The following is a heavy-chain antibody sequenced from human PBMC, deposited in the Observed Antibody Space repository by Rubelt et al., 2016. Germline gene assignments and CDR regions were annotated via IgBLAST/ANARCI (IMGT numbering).Heavy chain of an antibody. V-gene: IGHV3-74*01. CDR2: INTDGST. J-gene: IGHJ4*02. Sequence: RYWMHWVRQAPGKGLVWVSRINTDGSTSYADSVKGRFTISRDNGKNTLHLQMNSLRAEDTAVYYCARGTGNYGGYYFEYWGQGTLATVSS. CDR1: RYW. CDR3: ARGTGNYGGYYFEY. D-gene: IGHD3-3*01.